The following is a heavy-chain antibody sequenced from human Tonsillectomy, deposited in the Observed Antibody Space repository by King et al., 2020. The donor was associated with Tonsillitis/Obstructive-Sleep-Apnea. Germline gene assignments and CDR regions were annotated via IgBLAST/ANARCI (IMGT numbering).Heavy chain of an antibody. CDR2: IDPGDSYT. J-gene: IGHJ6*03. Sequence: VQLVESGAEVKKPGESLRISCQGSGYSFTTYWISWVRQMPGKGLEWMGRIDPGDSYTTYSPSFQGHVTISVDKSISTTYLQWSSLKASDTAMYYCARRVRDGASDSVYYYYYMDVWGKGTTVTVSS. V-gene: IGHV5-10-1*01. CDR3: ARRVRDGASDSVYYYYYMDV. D-gene: IGHD2-21*02. CDR1: GYSFTTYW.